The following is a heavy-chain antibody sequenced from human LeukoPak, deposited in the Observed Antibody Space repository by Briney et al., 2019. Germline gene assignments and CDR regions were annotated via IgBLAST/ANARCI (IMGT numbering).Heavy chain of an antibody. J-gene: IGHJ3*02. CDR3: ARDAFGARGIGGGLDI. CDR2: IWYDGSNK. D-gene: IGHD3-10*01. V-gene: IGHV3-33*08. Sequence: PGGSLRLSCAASGFTFSNYAMSWVRQAPGKGLEWVAIIWYDGSNKYYADSVKGRFTISRDNSKNTLFLQMNSLRAEDTAVYYCARDAFGARGIGGGLDIWGQGTMVIVSS. CDR1: GFTFSNYA.